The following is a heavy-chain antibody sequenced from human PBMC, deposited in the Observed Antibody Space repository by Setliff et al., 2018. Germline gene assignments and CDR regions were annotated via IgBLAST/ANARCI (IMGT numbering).Heavy chain of an antibody. CDR1: GGSISSHY. V-gene: IGHV4-59*11. CDR3: ARDGDYFGSGNRFDP. Sequence: SETLSLTCTVSGGSISSHYWSWIRQPPGKGLEWIGYISYSGKTNYNPSLKSRVTMSVDTSKNQFSLKVDSVTAADTAMYYCARDGDYFGSGNRFDPWGQGTLVTVSS. D-gene: IGHD3-10*01. CDR2: ISYSGKT. J-gene: IGHJ5*02.